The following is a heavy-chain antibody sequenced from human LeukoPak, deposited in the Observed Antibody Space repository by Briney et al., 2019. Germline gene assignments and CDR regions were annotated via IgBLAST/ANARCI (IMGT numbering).Heavy chain of an antibody. Sequence: EPSETLSLTCTVSGGSISSGPYYWNWIRQPAGKGLEWVGRIDATGTTNYNPSLKSRVTISVDTSKNQFSLKLSSVTAADTAVYYCARRLGRKFGERFYYYHYMDVWGKGTTVTISS. J-gene: IGHJ6*03. D-gene: IGHD3-10*01. CDR1: GGSISSGPYY. CDR3: ARRLGRKFGERFYYYHYMDV. V-gene: IGHV4-61*02. CDR2: IDATGTT.